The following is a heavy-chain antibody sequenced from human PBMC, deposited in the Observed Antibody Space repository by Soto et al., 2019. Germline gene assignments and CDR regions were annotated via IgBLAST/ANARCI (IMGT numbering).Heavy chain of an antibody. D-gene: IGHD3-3*01. J-gene: IGHJ4*02. CDR3: AREGTIFGVVIIFDY. V-gene: IGHV3-30-3*01. CDR2: ISYDGSNK. Sequence: GGSLRLSCAASGFTFSSYAMHWVRQAPGKGLEWVAVISYDGSNKYYADSVKGRFTIARDNSKNTLYLQMNSLRAEDTAVYYWAREGTIFGVVIIFDYWGQGTLVTVSS. CDR1: GFTFSSYA.